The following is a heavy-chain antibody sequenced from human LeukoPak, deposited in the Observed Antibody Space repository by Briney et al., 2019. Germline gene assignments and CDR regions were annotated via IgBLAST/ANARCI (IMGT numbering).Heavy chain of an antibody. CDR3: ASGCSSTSCYFSFDY. CDR2: IYSGGST. V-gene: IGHV3-53*01. D-gene: IGHD2-2*01. J-gene: IGHJ4*02. Sequence: PWGSLRLSCAASGFTVSSNYMSWVRQAPGKGLEWVSVIYSGGSTYYADSVKGRFTISRDNSKNTLYLQMNSLRAEDTAVYYCASGCSSTSCYFSFDYWGQGTLVTVSS. CDR1: GFTVSSNY.